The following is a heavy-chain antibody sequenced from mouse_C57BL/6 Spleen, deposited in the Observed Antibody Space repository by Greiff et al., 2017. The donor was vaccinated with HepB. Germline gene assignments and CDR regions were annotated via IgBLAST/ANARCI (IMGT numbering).Heavy chain of an antibody. Sequence: EVQGVESGGGLVQPGGSMKLSCVASGFTFSNYWMNWVRQSPEKGLEWVAQIRLKSDNSATHYAESVKGRFTISRDDSKSSVYLQMNNLRAEDTGIYYWTGGGPGDYDEAWFAYWGQGTLVTVSA. D-gene: IGHD2-4*01. CDR3: TGGGPGDYDEAWFAY. CDR2: IRLKSDNSAT. V-gene: IGHV6-3*01. CDR1: GFTFSNYW. J-gene: IGHJ3*01.